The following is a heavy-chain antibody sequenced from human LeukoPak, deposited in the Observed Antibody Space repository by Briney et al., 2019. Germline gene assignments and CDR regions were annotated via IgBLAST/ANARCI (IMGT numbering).Heavy chain of an antibody. D-gene: IGHD3-22*01. CDR1: GFTFSSYW. J-gene: IGHJ3*02. V-gene: IGHV3-7*03. CDR3: AKPRSDSSGYYYGDAFDI. Sequence: GGSLRLSCAASGFTFSSYWMSWVRQAPGKGLEWVANIKQDGSEKYYVDSVKGRFTISRDNAKNSLYLQMNSLRAEDTAVYYCAKPRSDSSGYYYGDAFDIWGQGTMVTVSS. CDR2: IKQDGSEK.